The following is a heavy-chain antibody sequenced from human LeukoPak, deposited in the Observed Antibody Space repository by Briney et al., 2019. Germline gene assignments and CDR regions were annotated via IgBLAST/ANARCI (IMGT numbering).Heavy chain of an antibody. J-gene: IGHJ4*02. CDR2: ISGSGGST. CDR3: AKSREWLVLGSIDY. V-gene: IGHV3-23*01. D-gene: IGHD6-19*01. CDR1: GFTFSSYA. Sequence: GGSLRLSCAASGFTFSSYAMSWVRQAPGKGLEWVSAISGSGGSTYYADSVKGRFTISRDNSKNTLYLQMDSLRAEDTAVYYCAKSREWLVLGSIDYWGQGTLVTVSS.